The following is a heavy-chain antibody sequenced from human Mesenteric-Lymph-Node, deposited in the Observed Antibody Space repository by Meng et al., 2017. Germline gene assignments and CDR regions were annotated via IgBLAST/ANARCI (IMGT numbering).Heavy chain of an antibody. CDR2: ISAYNGNT. D-gene: IGHD3-10*01. CDR3: ARVIRLRGFGEKKANWFDP. CDR1: GYTFTSYG. J-gene: IGHJ5*02. V-gene: IGHV1-18*01. Sequence: ASVKVSCKASGYTFTSYGISWVRQAPGQGLEWMGWISAYNGNTNYAQKLQGRVTMTTDTSTSTAYMELRSLRSDDTAVYYCARVIRLRGFGEKKANWFDPWGQGTLVTVSS.